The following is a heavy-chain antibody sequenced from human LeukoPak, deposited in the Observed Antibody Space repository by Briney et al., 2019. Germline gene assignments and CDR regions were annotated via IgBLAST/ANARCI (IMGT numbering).Heavy chain of an antibody. D-gene: IGHD6-19*01. V-gene: IGHV4-59*01. J-gene: IGHJ3*02. CDR3: ARVGYSSGWYAVEAFDI. Sequence: PSETLSLTCTVSGGSISSYYWSWIRQPPGKGLEWIGYIYYSGSTNYNPSLKSRVTISVDTSKNQFSLKLSSVTAADTAVYYCARVGYSSGWYAVEAFDIWGQGTMVTVSS. CDR1: GGSISSYY. CDR2: IYYSGST.